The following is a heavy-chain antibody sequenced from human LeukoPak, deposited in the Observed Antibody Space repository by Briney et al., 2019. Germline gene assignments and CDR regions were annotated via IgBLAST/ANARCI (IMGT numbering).Heavy chain of an antibody. J-gene: IGHJ6*03. CDR3: ARGGSSWYNYYYYYMDV. D-gene: IGHD6-13*01. Sequence: ASVKVSCTASGYTFTSYYMHWVRQAPGQGLEWMGIINPSGGSTSYAQKFQGRVTMTRDMSTSTVYMELSSLRSEDTAVYYCARGGSSWYNYYYYYMDVWGKGTTVTVSS. V-gene: IGHV1-46*01. CDR1: GYTFTSYY. CDR2: INPSGGST.